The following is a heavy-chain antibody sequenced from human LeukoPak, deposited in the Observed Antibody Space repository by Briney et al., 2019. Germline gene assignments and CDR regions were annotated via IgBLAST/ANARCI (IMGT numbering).Heavy chain of an antibody. D-gene: IGHD4-23*01. V-gene: IGHV4-59*08. CDR3: ARQVHDSGGSLYHFDY. J-gene: IGHJ4*02. CDR2: IYDSGTT. Sequence: SETLSLTCTVSVGSISSSYWRWIRQPRGKGVEWIGYIYDSGTTNYSPSLKSRVTISIGRSKNQFSLKLRSVTAADTAVYYCARQVHDSGGSLYHFDYWGQGTPVTVSS. CDR1: VGSISSSY.